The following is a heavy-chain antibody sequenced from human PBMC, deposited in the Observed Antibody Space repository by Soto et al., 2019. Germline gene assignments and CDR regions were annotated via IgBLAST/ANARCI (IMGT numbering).Heavy chain of an antibody. J-gene: IGHJ3*02. Sequence: GGSLRLSCAASGLTFRIYSMHWVRQSPGKGLEWVAVMWYDGTNKYYGESVKGRFTISRGNSENTLYLQMNSLRVKDTAVYYCARDATFGTKGGSFDIWGHGTLVTVSS. CDR1: GLTFRIYS. CDR2: MWYDGTNK. CDR3: ARDATFGTKGGSFDI. V-gene: IGHV3-33*01. D-gene: IGHD3-16*01.